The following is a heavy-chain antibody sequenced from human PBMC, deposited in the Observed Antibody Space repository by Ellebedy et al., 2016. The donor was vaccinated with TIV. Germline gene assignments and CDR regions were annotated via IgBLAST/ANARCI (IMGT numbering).Heavy chain of an antibody. V-gene: IGHV3-21*04. J-gene: IGHJ4*02. D-gene: IGHD6-25*01. Sequence: GESLKISXAASGFTFSSYSMNWVRQAPGKGLEWVSSISSSGNYIFYADSVKGRFTISRDNAKKSMYLQMNSLRAEDTAVYYCAKRNGGIAAFEGGYWGQGTLVTVSS. CDR2: ISSSGNYI. CDR1: GFTFSSYS. CDR3: AKRNGGIAAFEGGY.